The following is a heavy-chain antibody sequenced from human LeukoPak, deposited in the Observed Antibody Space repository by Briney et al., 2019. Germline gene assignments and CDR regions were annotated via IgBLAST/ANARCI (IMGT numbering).Heavy chain of an antibody. Sequence: SETLSLTCTVSGGSISSYYWSWIRQPPGKGLEWIGYIYYSGSTNYNPSLKSRVTISVDTSKNQFSLKLSSVTAADTAVYYCARLYGDYWGQGTLVTVSS. D-gene: IGHD4-17*01. CDR2: IYYSGST. J-gene: IGHJ4*02. CDR1: GGSISSYY. V-gene: IGHV4-59*08. CDR3: ARLYGDY.